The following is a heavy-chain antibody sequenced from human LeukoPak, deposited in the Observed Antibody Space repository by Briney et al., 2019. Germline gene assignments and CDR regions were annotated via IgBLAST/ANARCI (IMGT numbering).Heavy chain of an antibody. CDR2: IIPILGIA. D-gene: IGHD3-22*01. J-gene: IGHJ3*02. CDR3: ARSAPGYYDSSGLGASDT. CDR1: GGTFSSYA. V-gene: IGHV1-69*04. Sequence: SVKVSCKASGGTFSSYAISWVRQAPGQGLEWMGRIIPILGIANYAQKFQGRVTITADKSTSTAYMELSSLRSEDTAVYYCARSAPGYYDSSGLGASDTWGQGTMVTVSS.